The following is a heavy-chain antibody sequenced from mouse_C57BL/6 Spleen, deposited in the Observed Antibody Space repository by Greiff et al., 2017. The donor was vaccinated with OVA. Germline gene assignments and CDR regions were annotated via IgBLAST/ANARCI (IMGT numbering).Heavy chain of an antibody. CDR1: GFTFSSYG. D-gene: IGHD4-1*01. J-gene: IGHJ2*01. V-gene: IGHV5-6*01. CDR3: ARHGTGTDY. CDR2: ISSGGSYT. Sequence: EVKLMESGGDLVKPGGSLKLSCAASGFTFSSYGMSWVRQTPDKRLEWVATISSGGSYTYYPDSVKGRFTISRDNAKNTLYLQMSSLKSEDTAMYYCARHGTGTDYWGQGTTLTVSS.